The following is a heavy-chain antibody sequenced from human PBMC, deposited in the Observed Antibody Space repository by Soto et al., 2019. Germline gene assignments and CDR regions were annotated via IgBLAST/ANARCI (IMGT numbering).Heavy chain of an antibody. Sequence: GGSLRLSCAASGFPFSSYDIHWVRQAPGKGLEWVAVISYDGSNKYYADSVKGRFTISRDNSKNTLYLQMNSLRAEDTAVYYCAKDDSTIFGVVIGLPDYWGQGTLVTVSS. D-gene: IGHD3-3*01. J-gene: IGHJ4*02. CDR3: AKDDSTIFGVVIGLPDY. CDR2: ISYDGSNK. V-gene: IGHV3-30*18. CDR1: GFPFSSYD.